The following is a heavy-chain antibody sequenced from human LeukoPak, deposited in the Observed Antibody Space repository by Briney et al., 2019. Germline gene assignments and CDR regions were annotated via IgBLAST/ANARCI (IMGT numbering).Heavy chain of an antibody. CDR3: ARENHDYGDFSLFDY. D-gene: IGHD4-17*01. Sequence: SETLSLTCTVSGGSISSYYWSWIRQPPGKGLEWIGYIYYSGSTNYNPSLKSRVTISVDTSKNRFSLKLSSVTAADTAVYYCARENHDYGDFSLFDYWGQGTLVTVSS. CDR1: GGSISSYY. V-gene: IGHV4-59*01. J-gene: IGHJ4*02. CDR2: IYYSGST.